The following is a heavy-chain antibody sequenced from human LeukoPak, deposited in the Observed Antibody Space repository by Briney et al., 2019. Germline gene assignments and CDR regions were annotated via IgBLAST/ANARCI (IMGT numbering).Heavy chain of an antibody. CDR2: IKQDGSEK. CDR1: GFTFSSYW. D-gene: IGHD3-10*01. CDR3: AREYYYGSGSYLTSDYYYYMDV. J-gene: IGHJ6*03. V-gene: IGHV3-7*01. Sequence: GGSLRLSCAASGFTFSSYWMSWVRQAPGEGLEWVANIKQDGSEKYYVDSVKGRFTISRDNAKNSLYLQMNSLRAEDTAVYYCAREYYYGSGSYLTSDYYYYMDVWGKGTTVTVSS.